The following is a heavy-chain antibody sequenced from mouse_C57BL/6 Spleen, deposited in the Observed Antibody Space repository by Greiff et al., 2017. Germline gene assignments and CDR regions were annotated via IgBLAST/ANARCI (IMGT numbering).Heavy chain of an antibody. CDR1: GFTFSDAW. V-gene: IGHV6-6*01. D-gene: IGHD3-3*01. CDR2: IRNKANNHAT. J-gene: IGHJ4*01. Sequence: EVKVEESGGGLVQPGGSMKLSCAASGFTFSDAWMDWVRQSPGTGLEWVAEIRNKANNHATYYAESVKGRFTISRDDSKSSVYLQMNSLRAENTGIYYCTRGTRYAMDYWGQGTSVTVSS. CDR3: TRGTRYAMDY.